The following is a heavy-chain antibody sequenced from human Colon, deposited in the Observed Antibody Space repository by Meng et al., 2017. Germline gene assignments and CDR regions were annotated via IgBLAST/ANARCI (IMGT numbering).Heavy chain of an antibody. V-gene: IGHV4-4*02. Sequence: QGQLQESGPGLGKPSGTLSLTGAVSGGSITNSNWWGWVRQPPGKGLEWIGQTYGSVNTAYNPSLKSRVTISVDKSKNQLSLTLSSVTAADTAVYYCAKNGAYCLEYWGQGILVTVSS. D-gene: IGHD2-8*02. CDR3: AKNGAYCLEY. J-gene: IGHJ4*02. CDR1: GGSITNSNW. CDR2: TYGSVNT.